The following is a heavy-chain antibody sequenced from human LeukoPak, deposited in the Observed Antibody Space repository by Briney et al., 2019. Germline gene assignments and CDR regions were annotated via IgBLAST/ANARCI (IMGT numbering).Heavy chain of an antibody. V-gene: IGHV4-30-2*01. Sequence: SETPSLTCTVSGGSISSGGYYWSWIRQPPGKGLEWIGYIYHSGSTYYNPSLKSRVTISVDRSKNQFSLKLSSVTAADTAVYYCARITEDAFDIWGQGTMVTVSS. CDR1: GGSISSGGYY. CDR3: ARITEDAFDI. J-gene: IGHJ3*02. D-gene: IGHD1-20*01. CDR2: IYHSGST.